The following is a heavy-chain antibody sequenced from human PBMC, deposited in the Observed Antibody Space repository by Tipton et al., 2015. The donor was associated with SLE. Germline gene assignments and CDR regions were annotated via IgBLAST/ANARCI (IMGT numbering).Heavy chain of an antibody. Sequence: QVQLVQSGAEVKKPGSSVKVSCKASGGTFSSYAISWVRQAPGQGLEWMGGILPIFGTANYAQKFQGRVTITADESTSTAYMELSSLRSEDTAVYYCAREGYDYVWGSYRSYYFDYWGQGTLVTVSS. D-gene: IGHD3-16*02. J-gene: IGHJ4*02. V-gene: IGHV1-69*01. CDR1: GGTFSSYA. CDR3: AREGYDYVWGSYRSYYFDY. CDR2: ILPIFGTA.